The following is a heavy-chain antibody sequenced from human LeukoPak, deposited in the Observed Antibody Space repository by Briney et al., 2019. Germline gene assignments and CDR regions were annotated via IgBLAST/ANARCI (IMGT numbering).Heavy chain of an antibody. Sequence: GASVKVSCKASGGTFSSYAISWVRQAPGQGLEWMGGIIPIFGTANYAQKFQGRVTITTDESTSTAYMQLSSLRSEATAVYYCARVWEEGYYGSGSYVSWFDPWGQGTLVTVSS. CDR3: ARVWEEGYYGSGSYVSWFDP. CDR2: IIPIFGTA. J-gene: IGHJ5*02. D-gene: IGHD3-10*01. V-gene: IGHV1-69*05. CDR1: GGTFSSYA.